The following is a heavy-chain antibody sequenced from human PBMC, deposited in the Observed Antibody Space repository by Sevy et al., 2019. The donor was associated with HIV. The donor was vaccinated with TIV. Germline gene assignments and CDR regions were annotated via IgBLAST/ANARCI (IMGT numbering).Heavy chain of an antibody. CDR2: ISSSGSTI. D-gene: IGHD6-19*01. CDR3: ARDPWYSSGWYLDY. V-gene: IGHV3-48*03. J-gene: IGHJ4*02. Sequence: GGSLRLSCAASGFTFSSYEMNWVRQAPGKGLEWVSYISSSGSTIYYTDSVKGRFTFSRDNAKNSLYLQMNSLRAEDTAVYYCARDPWYSSGWYLDYWGQGTLVTVSS. CDR1: GFTFSSYE.